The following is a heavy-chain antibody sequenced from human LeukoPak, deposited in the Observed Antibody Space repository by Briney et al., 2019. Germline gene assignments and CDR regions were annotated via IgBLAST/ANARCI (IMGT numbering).Heavy chain of an antibody. Sequence: PGGSLRLSWAAPGSTVSSYEMSRVRQAPGKGLEWVANIKQDGSDKYYVDSVKGRLTISRDNCKNSLYLQMNSQRADDTAVYYCARSQCIIPSCSHFFYYCRQGPLVTVSS. V-gene: IGHV3-7*05. CDR1: GSTVSSYE. D-gene: IGHD2-2*01. CDR2: IKQDGSDK. CDR3: ARSQCIIPSCSHFFYY. J-gene: IGHJ4*02.